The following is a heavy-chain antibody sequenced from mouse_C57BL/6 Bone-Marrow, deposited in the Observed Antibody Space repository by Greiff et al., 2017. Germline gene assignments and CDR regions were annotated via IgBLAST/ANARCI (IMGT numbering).Heavy chain of an antibody. Sequence: EVKLMESGGGLVKPGGSLKLSCAASGFTFSSYTMSWVRQTPEKRLQWVAAISGGGGNTYYPDSVKGRFTISRDNDKNILYLQMSSLRSEDTALYYCSRQVTTVLAIKYFAVWGTGVTGTASS. CDR3: SRQVTTVLAIKYFAV. CDR1: GFTFSSYT. D-gene: IGHD1-1*01. J-gene: IGHJ1*03. CDR2: ISGGGGNT. V-gene: IGHV5-9*01.